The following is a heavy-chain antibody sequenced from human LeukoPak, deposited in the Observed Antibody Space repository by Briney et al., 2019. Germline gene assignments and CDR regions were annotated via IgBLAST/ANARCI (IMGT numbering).Heavy chain of an antibody. V-gene: IGHV3-23*01. D-gene: IGHD3-10*01. CDR3: AKYNRGGTMVRGALWY. CDR2: ISGSGGST. CDR1: GFTFSSYA. J-gene: IGHJ4*02. Sequence: GGSLRLSCAASGFTFSSYAMSWVRQAPGKGLEGVSAISGSGGSTYYADSVKGRFTISRDNSKNTLYLQMNSLRAEDTAVYYCAKYNRGGTMVRGALWYWGQGTLVTVSS.